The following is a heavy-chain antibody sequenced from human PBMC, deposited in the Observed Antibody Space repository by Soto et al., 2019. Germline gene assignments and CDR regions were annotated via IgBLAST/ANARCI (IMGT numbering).Heavy chain of an antibody. CDR3: ARDLNVWSGPYGMDA. D-gene: IGHD3-3*01. J-gene: IGHJ6*02. Sequence: ASVKVSCKASGYTFTSYYMHWVRQAPGQGLEWMGIINPSGGSTSYAQKFQGRVTMTRDTSTSTVYMELSSLRSEDAAVYYCARDLNVWSGPYGMDAWGQGTTVTVSS. CDR1: GYTFTSYY. CDR2: INPSGGST. V-gene: IGHV1-46*01.